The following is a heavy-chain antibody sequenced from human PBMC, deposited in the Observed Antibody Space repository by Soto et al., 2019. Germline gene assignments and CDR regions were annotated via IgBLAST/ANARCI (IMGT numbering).Heavy chain of an antibody. CDR2: IYHSGSA. D-gene: IGHD3-16*01. CDR3: AREGPASTNWFDP. Sequence: SSETLSLTCTVSGGSITSYYWSWSRQPPGKGLEWIGYIYHSGSANYNPSLKSRVTISADTSKNQFSLKLSSVTAADTAVYYCAREGPASTNWFDPWGQGTLVTVSS. V-gene: IGHV4-59*01. CDR1: GGSITSYY. J-gene: IGHJ5*02.